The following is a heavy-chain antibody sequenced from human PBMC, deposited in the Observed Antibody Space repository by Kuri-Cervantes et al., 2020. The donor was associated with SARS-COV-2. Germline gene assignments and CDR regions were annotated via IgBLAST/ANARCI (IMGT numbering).Heavy chain of an antibody. Sequence: SVKVSCKASGGTFSSYAISWVRQAPGQGLEWMGGIIPIFGTANYAQKFQGRVAITADESTSTAYMELSSLRSEDTAVYYCASLPAYDILTGYYKLGVDYWGQGTLVTVSS. D-gene: IGHD3-9*01. CDR2: IIPIFGTA. CDR3: ASLPAYDILTGYYKLGVDY. J-gene: IGHJ4*02. V-gene: IGHV1-69*13. CDR1: GGTFSSYA.